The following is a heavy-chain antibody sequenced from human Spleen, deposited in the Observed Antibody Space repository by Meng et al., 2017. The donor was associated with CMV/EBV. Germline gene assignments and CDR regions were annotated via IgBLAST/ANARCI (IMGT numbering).Heavy chain of an antibody. J-gene: IGHJ1*01. V-gene: IGHV3-9*01. D-gene: IGHD6-6*01. CDR3: AKDRSSSSVLAYFQH. CDR1: GFTFDDHA. CDR2: LSWNSGII. Sequence: GESLKISCAASGFTFDDHAMHWVRQAPGKGLEWVSGLSWNSGIIDYADSVRGRFTISRDNARNFLYLQMNNLRVEDTALYYCAKDRSSSSVLAYFQHWGQGILVTVSS.